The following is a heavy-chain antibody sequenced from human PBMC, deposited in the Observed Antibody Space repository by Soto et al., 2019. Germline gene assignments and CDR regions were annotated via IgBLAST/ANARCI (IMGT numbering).Heavy chain of an antibody. Sequence: QVQLVESGGGLVKPGGSLRLSCAASGFTFSDYYMSWIRQAPGKGLEWISYISRSASTIYYADSVKGRFTISRDNAKKSLYLQMNSLRAEDTAVYYCARKPYSSSWSDYWGQGTLGTVSS. J-gene: IGHJ4*02. CDR3: ARKPYSSSWSDY. CDR2: ISRSASTI. D-gene: IGHD6-13*01. V-gene: IGHV3-11*01. CDR1: GFTFSDYY.